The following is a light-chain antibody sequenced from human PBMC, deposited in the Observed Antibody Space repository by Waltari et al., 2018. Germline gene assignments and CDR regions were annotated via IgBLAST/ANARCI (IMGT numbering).Light chain of an antibody. CDR2: DNT. V-gene: IGLV1-40*01. CDR1: SSIIGAGSH. Sequence: QSVLTQSSSVPGPPGQRVPFSCAGDSSIIGAGSHVHWYHQFSGAAPRLLIYDNTKRPSGVPDRFSGSRSGTSASLAIAGVQPEDEADYYCQSYDNRLSAVVFGGGTKLTVL. J-gene: IGLJ3*02. CDR3: QSYDNRLSAVV.